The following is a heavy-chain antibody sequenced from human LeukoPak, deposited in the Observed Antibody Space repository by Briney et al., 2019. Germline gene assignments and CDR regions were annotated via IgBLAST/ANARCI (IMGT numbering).Heavy chain of an antibody. V-gene: IGHV3-11*01. Sequence: PGGSLRLSCAASGFTFSDYYMSWIRQAPGKGLEWVSYISSSGNTIYYAAYVKDRFTISRDNAKNSLYLQMNSLRAEDTAVYYCARGGAVTATGAFDIWGQGTMVTVSS. CDR2: ISSSGNTI. CDR3: ARGGAVTATGAFDI. J-gene: IGHJ3*02. D-gene: IGHD2-21*02. CDR1: GFTFSDYY.